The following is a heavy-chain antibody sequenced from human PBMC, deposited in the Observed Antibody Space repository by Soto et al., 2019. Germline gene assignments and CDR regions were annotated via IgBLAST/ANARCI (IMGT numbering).Heavy chain of an antibody. CDR1: GFSLSTSGVG. CDR2: IYWDDDK. D-gene: IGHD6-13*01. J-gene: IGHJ4*02. Sequence: QITLKESGPTLVKPTQTLTLTCTFSGFSLSTSGVGVGWIRQPPGKALEWLALIYWDDDKRYSPSLKTRLTITKDTSKNQVVLTMTNMDPVDTATYYCAHKTAAGHYFDYWGQGTLVTVSS. V-gene: IGHV2-5*02. CDR3: AHKTAAGHYFDY.